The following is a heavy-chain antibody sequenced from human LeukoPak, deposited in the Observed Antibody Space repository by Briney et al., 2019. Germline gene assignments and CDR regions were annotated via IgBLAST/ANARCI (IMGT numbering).Heavy chain of an antibody. CDR1: GGSISSSSYY. V-gene: IGHV4-61*01. CDR2: IYYSGST. D-gene: IGHD6-13*01. J-gene: IGHJ4*02. Sequence: PSETLSLTCTVSGGSISSSSYYWSWIRQPPGKGLEWIGYIYYSGSTNYNPSLKSRVTISVDTSKNQFSLKLSSVTAADTAVYYRAREGDEIAAAGLFPYWGQGTLVTVSS. CDR3: AREGDEIAAAGLFPY.